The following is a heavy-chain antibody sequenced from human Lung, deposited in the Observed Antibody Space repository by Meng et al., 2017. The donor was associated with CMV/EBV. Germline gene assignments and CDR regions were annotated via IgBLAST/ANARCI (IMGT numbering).Heavy chain of an antibody. Sequence: SVKVSXKASGYTFTTYGISWVRQAPGQGLEGRGWISTYNDNTNYAENLRGRVTMTTDTSTSTAYMELRSLTSDDTAVYYCARDPADSSGWDEVSDYWGQGXLVTVSS. CDR2: ISTYNDNT. CDR1: GYTFTTYG. V-gene: IGHV1-18*01. CDR3: ARDPADSSGWDEVSDY. D-gene: IGHD6-19*01. J-gene: IGHJ4*02.